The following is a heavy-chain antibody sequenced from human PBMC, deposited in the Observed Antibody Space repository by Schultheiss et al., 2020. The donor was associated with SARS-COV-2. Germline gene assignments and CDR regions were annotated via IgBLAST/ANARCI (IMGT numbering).Heavy chain of an antibody. V-gene: IGHV3-7*01. Sequence: GGSLRLSCAASGFTFSDYYMSWIRQAPGKGLEWVANIKQDGSEKYHVDSVKGRFTISRDNSKNTLYLQLNSLRAEDTAVYYCARDMGAYSNYRVPFDYWGQGTLVTVSS. CDR3: ARDMGAYSNYRVPFDY. CDR1: GFTFSDYY. J-gene: IGHJ4*02. D-gene: IGHD4-11*01. CDR2: IKQDGSEK.